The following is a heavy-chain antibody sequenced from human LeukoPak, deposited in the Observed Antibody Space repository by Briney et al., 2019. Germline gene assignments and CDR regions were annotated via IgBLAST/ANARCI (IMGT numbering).Heavy chain of an antibody. V-gene: IGHV3-23*01. Sequence: GGSLGLSCAASGFTFSSYAMSWVRQAPGKGLEWVSGISGSGDSTYYAESVKGRFTISRDNSSNTLYVQMNSLRAEDTAVYYCAKHNGVVHSSPKGVSRFAPWGQGTLVTVSS. CDR2: ISGSGDST. CDR3: AKHNGVVHSSPKGVSRFAP. D-gene: IGHD6-19*01. J-gene: IGHJ5*02. CDR1: GFTFSSYA.